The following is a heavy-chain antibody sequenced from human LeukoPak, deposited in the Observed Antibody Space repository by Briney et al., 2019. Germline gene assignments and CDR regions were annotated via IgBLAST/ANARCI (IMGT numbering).Heavy chain of an antibody. D-gene: IGHD3-10*01. V-gene: IGHV4-4*07. CDR3: ARDGVGLLWFEYSWFDP. Sequence: SETLSLTCTVSSGSISSYYWSWIRQPAGKGLEWIGRIYTSGSTNYNPSLKSRVTMSVDTSKNQFSLKLSSVTAADTAVYYCARDGVGLLWFEYSWFDPWGQGTLVTVSS. J-gene: IGHJ5*02. CDR2: IYTSGST. CDR1: SGSISSYY.